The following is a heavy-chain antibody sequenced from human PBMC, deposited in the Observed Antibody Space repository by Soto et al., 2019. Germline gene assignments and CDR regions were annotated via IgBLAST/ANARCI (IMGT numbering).Heavy chain of an antibody. D-gene: IGHD2-15*01. J-gene: IGHJ6*02. CDR1: GGTFTNYA. CDR2: IIPIFGTA. CDR3: GSWLKDGGIGGNYYYGMDV. V-gene: IGHV1-69*13. Sequence: VQLVQSGAEVKKPGSSVKVSCKASGGTFTNYAFSWVRQAPGQGLEWLGRIIPIFGTADYAQKFQGRVTITADEPTSTVHIELSSLRSDDTAVYYCGSWLKDGGIGGNYYYGMDVWDQGTTVTVSS.